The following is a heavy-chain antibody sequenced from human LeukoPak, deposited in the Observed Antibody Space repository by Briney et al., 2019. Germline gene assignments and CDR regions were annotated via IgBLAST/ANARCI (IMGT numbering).Heavy chain of an antibody. Sequence: SETLSLTCTVSGGSISSGSYYWSWIRQPAGKGLECIGRIYTSGSTVYNPSRKSRVSMSLDTSKNQFSLKLSSVTAADTAVYYCARAPPAAQQLVLWFDPWGQGTLVTVSS. CDR2: IYTSGST. CDR3: ARAPPAAQQLVLWFDP. V-gene: IGHV4-61*02. D-gene: IGHD6-13*01. CDR1: GGSISSGSYY. J-gene: IGHJ5*02.